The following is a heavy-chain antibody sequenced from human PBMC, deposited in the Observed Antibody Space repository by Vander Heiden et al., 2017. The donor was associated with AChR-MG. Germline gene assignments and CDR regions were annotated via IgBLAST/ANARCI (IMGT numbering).Heavy chain of an antibody. CDR3: AKDPAYYDFWSGYHDY. CDR2: ISYDGSNK. D-gene: IGHD3-3*01. V-gene: IGHV3-30*18. CDR1: GFTFSSYG. J-gene: IGHJ4*02. Sequence: QVQLVESGGGVVQPGRSLRLSCAAPGFTFSSYGMHWVRQAPGKGLEWVAVISYDGSNKYYADSVKGRFTISRDNSKNTLYLQMNSLRAEDTAVYYCAKDPAYYDFWSGYHDYWGQGTLVTVSS.